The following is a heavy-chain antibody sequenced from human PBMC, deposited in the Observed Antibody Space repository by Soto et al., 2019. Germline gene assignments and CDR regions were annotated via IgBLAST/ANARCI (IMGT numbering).Heavy chain of an antibody. D-gene: IGHD1-26*01. J-gene: IGHJ4*02. CDR3: ARLDKVVDY. CDR2: IYSSGST. V-gene: IGHV4-59*01. CDR1: SGSISGSY. Sequence: QVQLQESGPGLVKPSETLSLTCTVSSGSISGSYWSWIRQPPGKGLEWIGYIYSSGSTYYNPSLRSRVTMSVDTSKNQFSLKLSSVTAADTAVYYCARLDKVVDYWGQGTLVTVSS.